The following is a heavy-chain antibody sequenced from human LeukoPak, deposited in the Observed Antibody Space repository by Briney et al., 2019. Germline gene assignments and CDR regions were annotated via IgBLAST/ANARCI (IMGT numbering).Heavy chain of an antibody. CDR3: ARLPRRGYYDP. CDR1: GGSISTSNYY. V-gene: IGHV4-39*07. Sequence: SETLSLTCTVSGGSISTSNYYWGWIRQPPGKGLEWIGNIFYSGSTYYSPSLKSRVTISVDTSKNQFSLKLSSVTAADTAVYYCARLPRRGYYDPWGQGTLVTVSS. CDR2: IFYSGST. J-gene: IGHJ5*02. D-gene: IGHD3-10*01.